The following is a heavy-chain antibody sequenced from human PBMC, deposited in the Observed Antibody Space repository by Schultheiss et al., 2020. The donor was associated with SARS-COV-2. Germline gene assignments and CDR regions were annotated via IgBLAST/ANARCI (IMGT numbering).Heavy chain of an antibody. CDR2: INNSSNYI. CDR1: GFTFRTYS. V-gene: IGHV3-21*01. CDR3: TSTVTTAWFDP. D-gene: IGHD4-17*01. J-gene: IGHJ5*02. Sequence: GESLKISCAASGFTFRTYSMHWVRQAPGKGLEWVSSINNSSNYIYYADSVKGRFTISRDNSKDMLYLQMNSLRPEDTAVYYCTSTVTTAWFDPWGQGTLVTVSS.